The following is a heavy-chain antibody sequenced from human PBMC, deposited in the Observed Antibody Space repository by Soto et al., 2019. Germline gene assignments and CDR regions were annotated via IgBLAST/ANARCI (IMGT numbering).Heavy chain of an antibody. Sequence: PGGSLRLSCAASGFTFSSYGMHWVRQAPGKGLEWVAVISYDGSNKNYADSVKGRFTISRDNPKNTLYLQMNSLRAEDTAVYYCAKVSTYDFWSGYYLDYWGQGTLVTVSS. J-gene: IGHJ4*02. CDR2: ISYDGSNK. D-gene: IGHD3-3*01. V-gene: IGHV3-30*18. CDR1: GFTFSSYG. CDR3: AKVSTYDFWSGYYLDY.